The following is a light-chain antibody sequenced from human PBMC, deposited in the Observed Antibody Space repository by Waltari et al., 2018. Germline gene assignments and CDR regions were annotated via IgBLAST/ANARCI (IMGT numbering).Light chain of an antibody. CDR1: QSISSW. Sequence: DIQMTQSPSTLSASVGDRVTITRRASQSISSWLTWYQQKPGKAPNLLIYKASTLQSGVPSRFSGSGSGTEFTLTISSLQPDDFATYYCQQYNGYPWTFGQGTKVEVK. J-gene: IGKJ1*01. V-gene: IGKV1-5*03. CDR2: KAS. CDR3: QQYNGYPWT.